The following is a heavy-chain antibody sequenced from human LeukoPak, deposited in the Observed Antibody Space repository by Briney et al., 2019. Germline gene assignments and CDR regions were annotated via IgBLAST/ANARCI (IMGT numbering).Heavy chain of an antibody. V-gene: IGHV4-31*03. Sequence: SETLSLTCTVSGGSISSGGYYWSWIRQHPGKGLEWIGYIYYSGSTYYNPSLKSRVTISVDTSKNQFSLKLSSVTAADTAVYYCARAVLRGSYPIDYWGQGTLVTVSS. D-gene: IGHD2-15*01. CDR2: IYYSGST. CDR3: ARAVLRGSYPIDY. CDR1: GGSISSGGYY. J-gene: IGHJ4*02.